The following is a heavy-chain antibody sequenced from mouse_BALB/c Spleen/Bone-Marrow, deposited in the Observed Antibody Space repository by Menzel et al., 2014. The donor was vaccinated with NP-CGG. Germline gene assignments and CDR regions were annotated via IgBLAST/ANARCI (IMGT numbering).Heavy chain of an antibody. CDR3: AKGGITTVWYFDV. V-gene: IGHV2-5*01. Sequence: VQRVESGPGLVQPSQSLSITCTVSGFSLXRNGVHWVRQSPGKGLEWLGVIWRGGSTDYNEAFMSRLSITKDNSKSQVFFKMNSLQGDDTAIYYCAKGGITTVWYFDVWGAGTTVTVSS. D-gene: IGHD1-1*01. J-gene: IGHJ1*01. CDR1: GFSLXRNG. CDR2: IWRGGST.